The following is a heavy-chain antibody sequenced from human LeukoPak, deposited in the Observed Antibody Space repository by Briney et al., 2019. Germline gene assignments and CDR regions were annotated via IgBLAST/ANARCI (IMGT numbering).Heavy chain of an antibody. CDR1: GGSVSSGSYY. CDR3: ARSPRFGSGSYSIDY. D-gene: IGHD3-10*01. V-gene: IGHV4-61*01. CDR2: IYNSGSSGST. J-gene: IGHJ4*02. Sequence: SETLSLTCTVSGGSVSSGSYYWSWIRQPPGKGLEWIGYIYNSGSSGSTNYYPSLKSRVTISIDTSKNQFSLRLSSVTAADTAVYYCARSPRFGSGSYSIDYWGQGSLVTVSS.